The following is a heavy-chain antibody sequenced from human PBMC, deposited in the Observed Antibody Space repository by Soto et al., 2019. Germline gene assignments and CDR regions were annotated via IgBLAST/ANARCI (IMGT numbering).Heavy chain of an antibody. CDR1: GGSLSDYY. CDR3: ARMPPPGRDDYYYFGMDV. J-gene: IGHJ6*02. CDR2: IYYKGST. Sequence: QVQLQESGPGLVKPSETLSLSCSVSGGSLSDYYWTWIRQPPGKGLEWIGCIYYKGSTYYNPSLKGPITLSLGPSKDPVSLRLTSVTAADTAVYYCARMPPPGRDDYYYFGMDVWGQGTTVTVSS. V-gene: IGHV4-59*12. D-gene: IGHD2-2*01.